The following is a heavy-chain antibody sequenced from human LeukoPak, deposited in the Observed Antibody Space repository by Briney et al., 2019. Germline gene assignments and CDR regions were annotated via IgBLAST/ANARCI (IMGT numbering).Heavy chain of an antibody. J-gene: IGHJ3*02. CDR1: GGTFSSYA. CDR2: IIPIFGTA. V-gene: IGHV1-69*06. Sequence: ASVKVSCKAPGGTFSSYAISWVRQAPGQGLEWMGGIIPIFGTANYAQKFQGRVTITADKSTSTAYMELSSLRSEATAVYYCARSGDYYGSGSPDAFDIWGQGTMVTVSS. D-gene: IGHD3-10*01. CDR3: ARSGDYYGSGSPDAFDI.